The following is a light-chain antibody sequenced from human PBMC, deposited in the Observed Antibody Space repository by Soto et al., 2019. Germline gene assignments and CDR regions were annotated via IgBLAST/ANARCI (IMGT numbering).Light chain of an antibody. V-gene: IGLV2-14*01. CDR2: EVS. J-gene: IGLJ1*01. Sequence: QSVLAQPASVSGSPGQSIAISCTGTSSDVGACNYVSWYQQHPGKAPKLIVHEVSDRPSGVSDRFSGSKSGNTASLTISGLQAEDEADYYCSSYTGAYTLVFGTGTKVTVL. CDR3: SSYTGAYTLV. CDR1: SSDVGACNY.